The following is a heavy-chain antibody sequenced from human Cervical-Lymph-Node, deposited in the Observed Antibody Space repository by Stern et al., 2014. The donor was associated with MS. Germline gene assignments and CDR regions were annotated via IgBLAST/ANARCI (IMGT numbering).Heavy chain of an antibody. Sequence: AQLVESGPEVKRPGESLKISCQASGYTFTSYWIGWVRQMPGKGLEWIAIIFPGGSDIRYSPSFQGQVTISADKSSSPAYLQWNNLKPSDTAIYYCARQRYFDYWGQGTLVTVSS. CDR3: ARQRYFDY. V-gene: IGHV5-51*01. CDR1: GYTFTSYW. J-gene: IGHJ4*02. CDR2: IFPGGSDI.